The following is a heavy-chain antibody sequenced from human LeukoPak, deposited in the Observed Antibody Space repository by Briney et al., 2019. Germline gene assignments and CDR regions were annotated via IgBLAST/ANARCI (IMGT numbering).Heavy chain of an antibody. J-gene: IGHJ5*02. CDR1: SGSINNYY. D-gene: IGHD6-13*01. CDR2: ILSSGST. CDR3: ARVWRMGSSSWYLNGPPNWFDP. Sequence: SETLSLTCTVSSGSINNYYWSWIRQTPGKGLEWIGYILSSGSTNYNPSVKSRVTISVDTSKNQFSLKLSSVTAADTAVYYCARVWRMGSSSWYLNGPPNWFDPWGQGTLVTVSS. V-gene: IGHV4-59*12.